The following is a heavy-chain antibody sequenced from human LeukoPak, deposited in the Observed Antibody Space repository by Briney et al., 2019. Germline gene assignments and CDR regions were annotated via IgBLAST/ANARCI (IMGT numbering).Heavy chain of an antibody. J-gene: IGHJ5*02. D-gene: IGHD6-13*01. V-gene: IGHV3-7*01. CDR1: GFTFSSYW. CDR2: IKQDGSEK. Sequence: GGSLRLSCAASGFTFSSYWMSWVRQAPGKGLEWVANIKQDGSEKYYVDSVKGRFTISRDSAKNSLYLQMNSLRAEDTAVYYCARCDSSSWDNWFDPWGQGTLVTVSS. CDR3: ARCDSSSWDNWFDP.